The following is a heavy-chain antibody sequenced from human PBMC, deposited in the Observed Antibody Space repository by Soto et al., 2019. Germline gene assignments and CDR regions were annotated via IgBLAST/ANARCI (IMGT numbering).Heavy chain of an antibody. V-gene: IGHV3-30*18. D-gene: IGHD3-3*01. Sequence: QVQLVESGGGVVQPGRSLRLSCAASGFTFSNYGMHWVRQAPGKGLEWVSVISYDGSNKYYADSVKGRFTISRDNSKNTLYLQMNSLRAEDTAVYYCAKDVFYDFWGGSSYYYYGLDVWGQGTTVTVSS. CDR3: AKDVFYDFWGGSSYYYYGLDV. CDR1: GFTFSNYG. CDR2: ISYDGSNK. J-gene: IGHJ6*02.